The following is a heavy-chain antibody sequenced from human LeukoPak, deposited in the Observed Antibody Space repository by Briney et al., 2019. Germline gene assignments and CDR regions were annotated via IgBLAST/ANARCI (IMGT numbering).Heavy chain of an antibody. J-gene: IGHJ4*02. D-gene: IGHD5-24*01. V-gene: IGHV3-30*01. Sequence: GGSLRLSCAASGFTFSSYAMSWVRQAPGKGLEWVAVISYDGSNKYYADSVEGRFTISRDNSKNTLYLQMNSLRAEDTAVYYCARDNYDYWGQGTLVTVSS. CDR2: ISYDGSNK. CDR3: ARDNYDY. CDR1: GFTFSSYA.